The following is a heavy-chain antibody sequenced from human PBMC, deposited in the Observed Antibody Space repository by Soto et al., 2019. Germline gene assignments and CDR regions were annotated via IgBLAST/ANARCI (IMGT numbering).Heavy chain of an antibody. V-gene: IGHV3-33*01. CDR2: IWYDGSNK. Sequence: PGGSLRLSCAVSGFTFSSNGMHWVRQAPGKGLEWVAVIWYDGSNKYYADSVEGRFTISRDNSKNTLYLQMNSLRAEDTAVYYCARWGNNKKLDYWGQGTLVTVSS. J-gene: IGHJ4*02. CDR3: ARWGNNKKLDY. D-gene: IGHD3-16*01. CDR1: GFTFSSNG.